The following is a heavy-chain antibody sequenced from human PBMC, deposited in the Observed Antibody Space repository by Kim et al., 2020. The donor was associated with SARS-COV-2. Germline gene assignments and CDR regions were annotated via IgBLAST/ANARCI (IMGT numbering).Heavy chain of an antibody. D-gene: IGHD2-15*01. CDR3: ASRTQLGYCSGGSCYAFDY. Sequence: GRFTISRDNAKNSLYLQMSSLRAEDTAVYYCASRTQLGYCSGGSCYAFDYWGQGTLVTVSS. J-gene: IGHJ4*02. V-gene: IGHV3-11*06.